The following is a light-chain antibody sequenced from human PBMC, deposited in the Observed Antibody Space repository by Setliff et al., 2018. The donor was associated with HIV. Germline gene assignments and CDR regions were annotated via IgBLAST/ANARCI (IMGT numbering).Light chain of an antibody. V-gene: IGLV2-23*02. CDR3: CSNTGSNTFV. CDR2: QAI. CDR1: SSDIGRYDL. J-gene: IGLJ1*01. Sequence: QSVLTQPASVSGSPGQSITISCTGTSSDIGRYDLVSWYQQYPGKDPKLMIYQAIKRPSGVSNRFFGSKSGNTASLTISGLQAEDEADYYCCSNTGSNTFVFGSGTKVTVL.